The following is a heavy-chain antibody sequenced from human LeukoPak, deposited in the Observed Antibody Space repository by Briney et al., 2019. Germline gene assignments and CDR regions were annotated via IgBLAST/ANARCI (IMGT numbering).Heavy chain of an antibody. J-gene: IGHJ5*02. V-gene: IGHV1-69*13. CDR3: ARAPNPGYDYVWGSYRSHSANNWFDP. CDR1: GGTFSSYV. CDR2: IIPIFGTA. Sequence: ASVKVSCKASGGTFSSYVISWVRQAPGQGLEWMGGIIPIFGTANYAQKFQGRVTITADESTSTAYMELSSLRSEDTAVYYCARAPNPGYDYVWGSYRSHSANNWFDPWGQGTLVTVSS. D-gene: IGHD3-16*02.